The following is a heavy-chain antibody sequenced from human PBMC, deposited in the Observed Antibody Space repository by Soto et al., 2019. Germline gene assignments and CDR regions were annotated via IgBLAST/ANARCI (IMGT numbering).Heavy chain of an antibody. V-gene: IGHV4-39*07. CDR2: IYYSGNT. CDR3: ARRYGDYFDF. Sequence: PSETLSLTCTVSGGSISRSSYYWGWIRQPPGKGLEWIGSIYYSGNTYYNPSLKSRVTISVATSKNQFSLKLSSVTAADTAVYYCARRYGDYFDFWGQGTLVTVSS. D-gene: IGHD4-17*01. CDR1: GGSISRSSYY. J-gene: IGHJ4*02.